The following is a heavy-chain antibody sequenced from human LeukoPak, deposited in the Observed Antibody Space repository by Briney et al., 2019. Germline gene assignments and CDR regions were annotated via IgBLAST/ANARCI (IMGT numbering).Heavy chain of an antibody. D-gene: IGHD6-6*01. V-gene: IGHV3-23*01. Sequence: GGSLRLSCAASGFTFSSYGMSWVRQAPGKGLEWVSAISDSGSDTYYADSVKGRFTISKDNSKNTLYLRMNSLRADDTAVYYCAKRVPYSSSSVYFDYWGQGTLVTVSS. CDR3: AKRVPYSSSSVYFDY. CDR2: ISDSGSDT. CDR1: GFTFSSYG. J-gene: IGHJ4*02.